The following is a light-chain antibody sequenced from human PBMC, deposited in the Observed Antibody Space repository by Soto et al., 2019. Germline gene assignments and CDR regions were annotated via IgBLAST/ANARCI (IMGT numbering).Light chain of an antibody. V-gene: IGKV3-20*01. Sequence: EIVLTQSPGTLSLSPGEGATRXXRASLSVSSGYLAWYQQKPGQPPRXXIYGASSRATGIPDRFSGSGSGTDFTLSITRLEPEDFAVYYCQQYGTSPRTFGQGTKVDIK. J-gene: IGKJ1*01. CDR2: GAS. CDR1: LSVSSGY. CDR3: QQYGTSPRT.